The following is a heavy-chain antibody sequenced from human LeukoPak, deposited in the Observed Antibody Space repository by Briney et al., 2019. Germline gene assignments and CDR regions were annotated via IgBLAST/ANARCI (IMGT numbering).Heavy chain of an antibody. V-gene: IGHV3-23*01. CDR3: ARDRPNYYGSNGHYYQRNGDH. Sequence: ETLSLTCTVSGGSLSSYYWSWVRQAPGKGLKWVSSITSSGESTYYTGSVKGRFTISRDNSKNTLYLQMNSLRAEDTAVYYCARDRPNYYGSNGHYYQRNGDHWGQGTLVTVSS. CDR1: GGSLSSYY. J-gene: IGHJ5*02. D-gene: IGHD3-22*01. CDR2: ITSSGEST.